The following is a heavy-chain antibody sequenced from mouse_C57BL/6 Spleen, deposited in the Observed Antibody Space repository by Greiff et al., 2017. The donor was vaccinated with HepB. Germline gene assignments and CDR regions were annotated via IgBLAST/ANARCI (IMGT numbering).Heavy chain of an antibody. J-gene: IGHJ4*01. V-gene: IGHV1-82*01. D-gene: IGHD1-2*01. CDR1: GYAFSSSW. CDR2: IYPGDGDT. Sequence: QVQLKESGPELVKPGASVKISCKASGYAFSSSWMNWVKQRPGKGLEWIGRIYPGDGDTNYNGKFKGKATLTADKSSSTAYMQLSSLTSEDSAVYFCARVRPAPDAMDYWGQGTSVTVSS. CDR3: ARVRPAPDAMDY.